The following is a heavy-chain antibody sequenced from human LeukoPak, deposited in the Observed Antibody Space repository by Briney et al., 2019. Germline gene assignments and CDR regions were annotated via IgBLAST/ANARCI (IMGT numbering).Heavy chain of an antibody. V-gene: IGHV1-18*01. CDR2: ISAYNGNT. J-gene: IGHJ6*02. CDR1: GYTFTSYG. CDR3: AREPKVTRFKYYYYYGMDV. Sequence: ASVKVSCKASGYTFTSYGISWVRQARGQGLEWMGWISAYNGNTNYAQKLQGRVTMTTDTSTSTAYMELRSLRSDDTAVYYCAREPKVTRFKYYYYYGMDVWGQGTTVTVSS. D-gene: IGHD4-17*01.